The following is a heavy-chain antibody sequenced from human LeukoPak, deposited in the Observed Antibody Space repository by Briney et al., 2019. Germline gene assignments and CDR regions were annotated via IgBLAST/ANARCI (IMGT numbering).Heavy chain of an antibody. CDR3: ARRRAAAGKWFDP. Sequence: SETLSLTCAVYGVSFSGYYWSWIRQPPGKGLEWIGEINHSGSTNYNPSLKSRVTISVDTSKNQFSLKLSSVTAADTAVYYCARRRAAAGKWFDPWGQGTLVTVSS. CDR1: GVSFSGYY. J-gene: IGHJ5*02. V-gene: IGHV4-34*01. CDR2: INHSGST. D-gene: IGHD6-13*01.